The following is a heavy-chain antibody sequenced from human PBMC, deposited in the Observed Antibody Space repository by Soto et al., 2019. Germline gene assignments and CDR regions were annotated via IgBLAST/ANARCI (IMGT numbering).Heavy chain of an antibody. J-gene: IGHJ2*01. Sequence: QVQLVQSGAEVKKPGSSVKVSCKASGGTFSSYTISWVRQAPGQGLEWMGRIIPILGIANYAQKFQGRVTNTADKSTSTAYMELSSLRSEDTAVYYCAGDIVVVPAANPWYFDLWGRGTLVTVSS. CDR1: GGTFSSYT. CDR2: IIPILGIA. D-gene: IGHD2-2*01. V-gene: IGHV1-69*02. CDR3: AGDIVVVPAANPWYFDL.